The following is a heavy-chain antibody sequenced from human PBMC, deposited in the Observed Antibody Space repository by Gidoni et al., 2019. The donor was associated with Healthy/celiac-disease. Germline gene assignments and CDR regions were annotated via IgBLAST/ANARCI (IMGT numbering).Heavy chain of an antibody. V-gene: IGHV3-23*01. CDR3: AKSPPGIAGSLWYFDL. Sequence: GRFTISRDNSKNTLYLQMNSLRAEDTAVYYCAKSPPGIAGSLWYFDLWGRGTLVTVSS. J-gene: IGHJ2*01. D-gene: IGHD6-13*01.